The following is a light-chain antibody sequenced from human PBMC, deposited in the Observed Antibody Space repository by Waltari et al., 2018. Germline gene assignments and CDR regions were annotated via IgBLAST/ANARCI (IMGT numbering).Light chain of an antibody. J-gene: IGLJ3*02. V-gene: IGLV3-25*03. CDR2: KDT. Sequence: SYELTQPPSVSVSPGQTATITCSGDALPTQYAYWYQQKPGQAPVVVIYKDTERPSGIPERIAGSSSGTRATLTISGVQAEDEADYYCQSADSSGTYRVFGGGTKLTVL. CDR1: ALPTQY. CDR3: QSADSSGTYRV.